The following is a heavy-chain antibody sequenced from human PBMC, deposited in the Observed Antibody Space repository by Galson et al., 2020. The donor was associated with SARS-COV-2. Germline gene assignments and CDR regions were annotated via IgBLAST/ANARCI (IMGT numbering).Heavy chain of an antibody. J-gene: IGHJ4*02. CDR2: ISSSSSYI. V-gene: IGHV3-21*01. D-gene: IGHD2-15*01. CDR3: APRGDKGY. Sequence: GESLKISCAASGFTFSSYSMNWVRQAPGKGLEWVSSISSSSSYIYYADSVKGRFTISRDNAKNSLYLQMNSLRAEDTAVYYCAPRGDKGYWGQGTLVTVSS. CDR1: GFTFSSYS.